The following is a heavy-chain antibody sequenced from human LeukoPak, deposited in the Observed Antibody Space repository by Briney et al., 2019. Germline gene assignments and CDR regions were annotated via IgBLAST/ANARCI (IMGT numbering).Heavy chain of an antibody. CDR2: ISGSGGST. V-gene: IGHV3-23*01. CDR1: GFTFNSYA. Sequence: GGSLRLSCAASGFTFNSYAMSWFRQPAGKGRNGVSAISGSGGSTYYADSVKGRFTISRDNSKNTLYLQMNSLRAEDTAVYYCAADIVVVAAAPYLDYWGQGTLVTVSS. CDR3: AADIVVVAAAPYLDY. D-gene: IGHD2-15*01. J-gene: IGHJ4*02.